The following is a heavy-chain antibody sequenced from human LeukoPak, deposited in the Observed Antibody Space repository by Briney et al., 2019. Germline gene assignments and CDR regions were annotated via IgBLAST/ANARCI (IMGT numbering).Heavy chain of an antibody. V-gene: IGHV3-48*03. Sequence: GGSLRLSCAASGFTFSSYEMNWVRQAPGKGLEWVSYISSSGSTIYYADSVKGRFTISRDNAKNSLYLQMNSLRAEDTAVYYCARDRLGATYFDYWGQGTLVTVSS. D-gene: IGHD1-26*01. J-gene: IGHJ4*02. CDR3: ARDRLGATYFDY. CDR1: GFTFSSYE. CDR2: ISSSGSTI.